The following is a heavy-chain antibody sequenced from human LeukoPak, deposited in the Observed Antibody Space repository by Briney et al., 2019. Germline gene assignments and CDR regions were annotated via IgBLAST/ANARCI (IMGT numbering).Heavy chain of an antibody. CDR2: VSGSGATT. Sequence: GGSLRLYCAASGFTFSSSAMSWVRQAPGKGLEWVSTVSGSGATTYYADSVKGRFTISRDNSKNTLYLQVNSLRAEDTAVYYCAKDGECSSTSCSLDYWGQGTLVTVSS. CDR3: AKDGECSSTSCSLDY. CDR1: GFTFSSSA. D-gene: IGHD2-2*01. J-gene: IGHJ4*02. V-gene: IGHV3-23*01.